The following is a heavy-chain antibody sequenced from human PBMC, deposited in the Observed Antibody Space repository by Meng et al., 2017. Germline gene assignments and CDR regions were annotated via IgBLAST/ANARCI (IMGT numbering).Heavy chain of an antibody. Sequence: SVKVSCKASGGTFSSYAISWVRQAPGQGLEWMGGIIPIFGTANYAQKFQGRVTITTDESTSTAYMELSSLRSEDTAVYYCARGGGLDQRYYYYGKDVWGQGTTVTVSS. D-gene: IGHD3-10*01. CDR1: GGTFSSYA. CDR2: IIPIFGTA. J-gene: IGHJ6*02. CDR3: ARGGGLDQRYYYYGKDV. V-gene: IGHV1-69*05.